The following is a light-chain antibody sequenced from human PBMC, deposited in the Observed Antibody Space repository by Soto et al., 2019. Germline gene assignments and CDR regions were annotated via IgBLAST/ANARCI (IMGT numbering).Light chain of an antibody. V-gene: IGKV3-20*01. CDR2: GAS. CDR1: QSVSSSF. J-gene: IGKJ3*01. CDR3: QHYGNSPPEYT. Sequence: EIVLTQSPGTLSLSPGERATLSCRASQSVSSSFLAWYQQRPGKAPRLLIFGASYRATGIPDRFSGTGSGTDFTLPLSKQEPEDFSVYYCQHYGNSPPEYTFGPGTKVD.